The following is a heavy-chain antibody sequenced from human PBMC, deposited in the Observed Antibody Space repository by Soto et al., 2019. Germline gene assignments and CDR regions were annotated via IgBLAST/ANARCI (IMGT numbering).Heavy chain of an antibody. V-gene: IGHV4-30-4*01. J-gene: IGHJ4*02. D-gene: IGHD5-18*01. CDR2: IYYTGNT. CDR3: ARASYETSTYYLDY. Sequence: QVQLQESGPGLVKPSQTLSLTCTVSNASISSGDYYWTWIRQPPGKGLEWIGSIYYTGNTYYNPSLKSRVTISVDTSNNPFSLKLSSVTAADTAVYYCARASYETSTYYLDYWGQGTLVTVSS. CDR1: NASISSGDYY.